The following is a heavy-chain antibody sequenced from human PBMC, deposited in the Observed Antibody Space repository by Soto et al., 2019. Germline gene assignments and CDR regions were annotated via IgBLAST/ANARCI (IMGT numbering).Heavy chain of an antibody. CDR3: TRGPSGDKVDY. V-gene: IGHV4-30-4*01. D-gene: IGHD2-21*02. CDR2: IYNGGRT. CDR1: GGSLSNVNYY. Sequence: QVQLQASGPRLVKPSQTLSLTCTVSGGSLSNVNYYWSWILQPPDTGLEWIGHIYNGGRTYCHPSPASRVTISVDTSKNHFSLQLSAVSAADTAVYYCTRGPSGDKVDYWGQGTLVTVSA. J-gene: IGHJ4*02.